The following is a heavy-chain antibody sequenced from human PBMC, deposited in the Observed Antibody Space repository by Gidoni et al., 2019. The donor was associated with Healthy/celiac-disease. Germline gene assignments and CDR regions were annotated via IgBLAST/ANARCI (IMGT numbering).Heavy chain of an antibody. V-gene: IGHV1-69*01. CDR3: AAIAARPTTPGYYYYGMDV. CDR2: IIPSFGTA. Sequence: QVQLVQSGAEVKKPGSSVKVSCKASGGTFISYTISWVRQSPGQGREWLGGIIPSFGTANYAQKLQGRVTITADESTSTAYRELSSLRSEDTAVYYCAAIAARPTTPGYYYYGMDVWGQGTTVTVAS. CDR1: GGTFISYT. J-gene: IGHJ6*02. D-gene: IGHD6-6*01.